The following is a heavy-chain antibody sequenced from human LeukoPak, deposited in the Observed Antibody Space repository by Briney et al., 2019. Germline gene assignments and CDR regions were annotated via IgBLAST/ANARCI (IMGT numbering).Heavy chain of an antibody. CDR3: ATSATGDYYYGMDV. CDR1: GFTFSDYY. D-gene: IGHD3-10*01. CDR2: ISSSGSTI. Sequence: GGSLRLSCAASGFTFSDYYMSWIRQAPGKGLEWVSYISSSGSTIYYADSGKGRFTISRDNAKNSLYLQMNSLRAEDTAVYYCATSATGDYYYGMDVWGQGTTVTVSS. V-gene: IGHV3-11*01. J-gene: IGHJ6*02.